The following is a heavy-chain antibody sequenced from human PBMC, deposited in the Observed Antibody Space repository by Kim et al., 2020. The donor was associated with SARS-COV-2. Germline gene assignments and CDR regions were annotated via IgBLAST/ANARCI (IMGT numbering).Heavy chain of an antibody. CDR3: ARHTGTTGAFDI. V-gene: IGHV5-51*01. Sequence: RYRPSFQGQVTISADKSISTAYLQWSSLKASDTAMYHCARHTGTTGAFDIWGQGTMVTVSS. J-gene: IGHJ3*02. D-gene: IGHD1-1*01.